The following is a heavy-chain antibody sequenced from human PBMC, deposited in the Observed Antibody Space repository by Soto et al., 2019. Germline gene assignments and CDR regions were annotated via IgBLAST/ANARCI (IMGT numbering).Heavy chain of an antibody. J-gene: IGHJ3*02. CDR1: GFTFSSYG. V-gene: IGHV3-33*01. D-gene: IGHD3-16*01. CDR3: ARDSPTRGAFDI. CDR2: IWYDGSNK. Sequence: QVQLVESGGGVVQPGRSLRLSCAASGFTFSSYGMHWVRQAPGKGLEWVADIWYDGSNKYYADSVKGRFAISRDNSKNTLYLQMNSLRAEDTAVYYCARDSPTRGAFDIWGQGTMVTVSS.